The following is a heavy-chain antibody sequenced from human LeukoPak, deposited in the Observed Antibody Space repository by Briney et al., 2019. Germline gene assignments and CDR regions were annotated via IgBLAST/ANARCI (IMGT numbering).Heavy chain of an antibody. J-gene: IGHJ6*03. V-gene: IGHV3-23*01. CDR2: ISASGGRT. CDR3: AKGTYSDHPHYMDV. Sequence: GGSLRLSCAASGFTVSNYAMSWVRRPAGQGLEWVSVISASGGRTEYTDSWKGRFTISRDSSKNTLHLQMNSLRVEDTAVYYCAKGTYSDHPHYMDVWGKGTTVTVSS. D-gene: IGHD4-17*01. CDR1: GFTVSNYA.